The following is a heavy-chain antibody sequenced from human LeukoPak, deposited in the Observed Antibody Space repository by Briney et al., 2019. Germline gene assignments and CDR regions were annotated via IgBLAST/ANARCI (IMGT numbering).Heavy chain of an antibody. CDR2: IYYSGST. Sequence: PSQTLSLTCTVSGGSISSGGYYWSWIRQHPGKGQEWIGYIYYSGSTYYNPSLKSRVTISVDTSKNQFSLKLSSVTAADTAVYYCARVGTGTTALDYWGQGTLVTVSS. V-gene: IGHV4-31*03. J-gene: IGHJ4*02. D-gene: IGHD1-1*01. CDR3: ARVGTGTTALDY. CDR1: GGSISSGGYY.